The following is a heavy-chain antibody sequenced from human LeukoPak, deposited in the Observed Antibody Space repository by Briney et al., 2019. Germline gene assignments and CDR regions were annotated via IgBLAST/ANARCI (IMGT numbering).Heavy chain of an antibody. J-gene: IGHJ3*02. Sequence: SETLSLTCSVSGGSISSLYWSWIRQPPGKGLEWIGYIYYTGSTNYNPSLKSRVTMFVDMSKNQFSLRLSSVTAADTAVYYCARSYCSSTSCYAVGAFDIWGQRTLVTVSS. CDR3: ARSYCSSTSCYAVGAFDI. CDR2: IYYTGST. V-gene: IGHV4-59*08. CDR1: GGSISSLY. D-gene: IGHD2-2*01.